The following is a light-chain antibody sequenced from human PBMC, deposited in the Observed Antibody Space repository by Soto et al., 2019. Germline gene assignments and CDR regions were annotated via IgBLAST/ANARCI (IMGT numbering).Light chain of an antibody. CDR2: GAS. CDR1: QGISSSY. V-gene: IGKV3-20*01. Sequence: ENVLTQSPGTLSLSPGERATLSCRASQGISSSYLAWYQQKAGQTPRLLIYGASNRATGIPDRFSGSGSGTDFTLTISRLEPEDFAVYWCQQYDSSPPTFGQGTKVEIK. J-gene: IGKJ1*01. CDR3: QQYDSSPPT.